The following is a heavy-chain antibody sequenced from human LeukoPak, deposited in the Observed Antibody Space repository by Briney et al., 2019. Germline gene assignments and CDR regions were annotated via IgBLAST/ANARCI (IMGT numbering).Heavy chain of an antibody. V-gene: IGHV3-30-3*01. Sequence: GGSLRLSSAASGFTFSSYAMHWVRQAPGKGLEWVAVISYDGSNKYYADSVKGRFTISRDNSKNTLYLQMNSLRAEDTAVYYCARDQQPLLYYYYFDYWGQGTLVTVSS. CDR2: ISYDGSNK. D-gene: IGHD2-2*02. J-gene: IGHJ4*02. CDR3: ARDQQPLLYYYYFDY. CDR1: GFTFSSYA.